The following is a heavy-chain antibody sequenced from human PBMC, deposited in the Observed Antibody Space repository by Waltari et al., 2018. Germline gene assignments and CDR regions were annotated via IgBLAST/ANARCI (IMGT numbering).Heavy chain of an antibody. V-gene: IGHV3-74*01. CDR3: VRLLDLDY. D-gene: IGHD3-10*01. CDR2: VNPDGTIT. Sequence: ELQLVESGGGFVQPGGSLRLSCVASGFPFSHFWIHWVRQAPGKGLVWVSRVNPDGTITNYADAVKGRFTISRDNGKNTVYLQMNSLKAEDTGVYYCVRLLDLDYWGQGVLVTVSS. J-gene: IGHJ4*02. CDR1: GFPFSHFW.